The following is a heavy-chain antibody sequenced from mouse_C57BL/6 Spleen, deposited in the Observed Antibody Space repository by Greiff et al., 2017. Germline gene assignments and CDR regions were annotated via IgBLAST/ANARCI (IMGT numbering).Heavy chain of an antibody. V-gene: IGHV1-18*01. CDR1: GYTFTDYY. J-gene: IGHJ4*01. CDR3: ARWGREAMDY. CDR2: IDPNNGCT. Sequence: EVQLQQPGPELVKPGASVKISCKASGYTFTDYYMEWVTQSHGQSLEWIGDIDPNNGCTIYNQKFKGKATLTVDTSSSTAYMELRSLTSEDTAVYYCARWGREAMDYWGQGTSVTVSS.